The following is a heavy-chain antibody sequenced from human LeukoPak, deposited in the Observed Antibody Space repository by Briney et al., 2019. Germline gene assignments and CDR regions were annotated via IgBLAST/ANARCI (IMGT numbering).Heavy chain of an antibody. J-gene: IGHJ3*02. CDR3: AKDLYSAGRDAFDI. V-gene: IGHV3-9*01. CDR1: GFTFSSYW. D-gene: IGHD2-21*01. CDR2: ISWNSGSI. Sequence: GGSLRLSCAASGFTFSSYWMHWVRQAPGKGLEWVSGISWNSGSIGYADSVKGRFTISRDNAKNSLYLQMNSLRAEDTALYYCAKDLYSAGRDAFDIWGQGTMVTVSS.